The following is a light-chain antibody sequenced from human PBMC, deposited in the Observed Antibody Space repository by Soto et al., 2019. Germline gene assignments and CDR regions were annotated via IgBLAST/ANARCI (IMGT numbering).Light chain of an antibody. CDR3: QSYDSSLSGYV. V-gene: IGLV1-40*01. Sequence: QSVLTQPPSVSGAPGQRVTISCAGSSSNIGASYDVHWSQQLPGTAPKVVIYGSGNRPSGVPDRFSGSKSGTSASLAIAGLQAEDEADYYCQSYDSSLSGYVFGTGTKVTVL. CDR2: GSG. CDR1: SSNIGASYD. J-gene: IGLJ1*01.